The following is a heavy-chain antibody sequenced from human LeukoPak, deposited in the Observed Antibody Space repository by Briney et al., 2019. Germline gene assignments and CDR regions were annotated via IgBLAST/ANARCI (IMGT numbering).Heavy chain of an antibody. V-gene: IGHV3-30*02. CDR1: GFTFSSYG. D-gene: IGHD2-15*01. CDR2: IRYDGSNK. J-gene: IGHJ4*02. Sequence: GGSLRLSCAASGFTFSSYGMHWVRQAPGKGLEWVAFIRYDGSNKYYADSVKGRFTISRDNSKNTLYLQMNSLRDEDTAVYYCARSFDGIVVVVAATQRPVDYWGQGTLVTVSS. CDR3: ARSFDGIVVVVAATQRPVDY.